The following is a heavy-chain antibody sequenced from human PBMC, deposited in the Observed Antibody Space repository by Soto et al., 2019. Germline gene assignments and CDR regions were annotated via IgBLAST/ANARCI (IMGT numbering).Heavy chain of an antibody. CDR2: ISGSGGST. CDR3: AKDTLRCNWNAENFDY. D-gene: IGHD1-1*01. Sequence: EVQLLESGGGLVQPGGSLRLSCAASGFTFSSYAMSWVRQAPGKGLEWVSAISGSGGSTYYADSVKGRFTISRDNSKNTLYLQMNSLRAEDTAVYYCAKDTLRCNWNAENFDYWGQGTLVTVSS. J-gene: IGHJ4*02. V-gene: IGHV3-23*01. CDR1: GFTFSSYA.